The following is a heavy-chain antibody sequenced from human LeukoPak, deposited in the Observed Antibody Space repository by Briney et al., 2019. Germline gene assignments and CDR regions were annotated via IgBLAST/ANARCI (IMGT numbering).Heavy chain of an antibody. Sequence: ASVKVSCKASGYTFTSQGISWVRQAPGQGLEWMGWISTSNTDYAQKFQGRVTVTRDTSTSTAYMELRSLRSDDTAVYYCAKGSSGWSLDYWGQGTLVTVSS. D-gene: IGHD6-19*01. J-gene: IGHJ4*02. V-gene: IGHV1-18*01. CDR2: ISTSNT. CDR1: GYTFTSQG. CDR3: AKGSSGWSLDY.